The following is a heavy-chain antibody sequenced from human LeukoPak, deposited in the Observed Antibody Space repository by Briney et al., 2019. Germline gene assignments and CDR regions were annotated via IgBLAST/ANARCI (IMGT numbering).Heavy chain of an antibody. D-gene: IGHD3-10*01. Sequence: SQTLSLTCAVSGGSISSGGYSWSWIRQPPGKGLEWIGYIYHSGSTYYNPSLKSRVTISVGRSKNQFSLKLSSVTAADTAVYYCARGWFGYYYYGMDVWGQGTTVTVSS. J-gene: IGHJ6*02. CDR3: ARGWFGYYYYGMDV. CDR1: GGSISSGGYS. CDR2: IYHSGST. V-gene: IGHV4-30-2*01.